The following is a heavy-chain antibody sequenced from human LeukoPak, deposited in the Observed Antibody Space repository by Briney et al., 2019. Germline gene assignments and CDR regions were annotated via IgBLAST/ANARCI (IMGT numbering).Heavy chain of an antibody. V-gene: IGHV3-33*06. CDR3: AKGNCGGDCYSPDY. Sequence: GGSLRLSCAASGFTFSCYGMHWVRQAPGKGLEWVAVIWYDGSNKYYADSVKGRFTISRDNSKNTLYLQMNSLRAEDTAVYYCAKGNCGGDCYSPDYWGQGTLVTVSS. J-gene: IGHJ4*02. D-gene: IGHD2-21*02. CDR2: IWYDGSNK. CDR1: GFTFSCYG.